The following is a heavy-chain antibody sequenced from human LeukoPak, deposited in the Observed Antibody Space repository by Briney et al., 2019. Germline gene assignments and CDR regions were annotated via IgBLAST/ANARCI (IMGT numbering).Heavy chain of an antibody. V-gene: IGHV4-30-4*01. J-gene: IGHJ4*02. Sequence: PSETLSLTCTVSGGSISSGDYYWSWIRQPPGKGLEWIGYIYYSGSTYYNPSLKSRVTISVDTSKNQFSLKLSSVTAADTAVYYCARANYYDSSGFTPDYWGQGTLVTVSS. CDR2: IYYSGST. D-gene: IGHD3-22*01. CDR1: GGSISSGDYY. CDR3: ARANYYDSSGFTPDY.